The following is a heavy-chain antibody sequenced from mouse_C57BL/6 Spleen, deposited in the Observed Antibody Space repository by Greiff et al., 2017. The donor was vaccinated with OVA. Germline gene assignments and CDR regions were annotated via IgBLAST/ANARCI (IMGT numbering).Heavy chain of an antibody. CDR3: AREDYYGSQFAY. CDR1: GYTFTSYW. D-gene: IGHD1-1*01. J-gene: IGHJ3*01. Sequence: VQLQQPGAELVRPGSSVKLSCKASGYTFTSYWMHWVKQRPIQGLEWIGNIDPSDSETHYNQKFKDKATLTVDKSSSTAYMQLSSLTSEDSAVYDCAREDYYGSQFAYWGQGTLVTVSA. V-gene: IGHV1-52*01. CDR2: IDPSDSET.